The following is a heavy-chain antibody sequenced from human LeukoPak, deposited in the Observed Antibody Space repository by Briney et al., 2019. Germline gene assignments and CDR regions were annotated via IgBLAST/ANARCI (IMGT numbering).Heavy chain of an antibody. J-gene: IGHJ4*02. D-gene: IGHD3-22*01. Sequence: ASVKVSCKASGYTFTGYYMHWVRQAPGQGLEWMGWINPNSGGTNYAQKFQGRVTMTRDTSISTAYMELSRLRSDDTAVYYCARGGPTYYYDSSGYYLIWGQGTLVTVSS. CDR3: ARGGPTYYYDSSGYYLI. V-gene: IGHV1-2*02. CDR1: GYTFTGYY. CDR2: INPNSGGT.